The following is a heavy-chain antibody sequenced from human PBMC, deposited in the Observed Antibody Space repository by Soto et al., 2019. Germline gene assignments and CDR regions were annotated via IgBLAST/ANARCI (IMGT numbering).Heavy chain of an antibody. CDR3: ASGWMAAFDN. CDR1: GDSIKTHY. Sequence: SETLSLTCNVTGDSIKTHYWSWIRQAPGKGLEWIGYIYYSGSTLYNPSLKRRVTISADTAKNQFSLRLTSLTAADTAVYYCASGWMAAFDNWGQGTLVTVSS. J-gene: IGHJ4*02. CDR2: IYYSGST. V-gene: IGHV4-59*11. D-gene: IGHD2-2*03.